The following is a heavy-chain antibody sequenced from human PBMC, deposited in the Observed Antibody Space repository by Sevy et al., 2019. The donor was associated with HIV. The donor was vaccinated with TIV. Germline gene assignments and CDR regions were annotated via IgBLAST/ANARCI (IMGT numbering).Heavy chain of an antibody. D-gene: IGHD5-12*01. CDR2: ISYDGSNK. V-gene: IGHV3-30*18. J-gene: IGHJ4*02. CDR3: AKGSSSGYSGYDSGWGIDY. CDR1: EFTFSSYG. Sequence: GGSLRLSCAASEFTFSSYGMHWVRQAPGKGLEWVAVISYDGSNKYYADSVKGRFTISRDNSKNTLYLQMNSLRAEDTAVYYCAKGSSSGYSGYDSGWGIDYWGQGTLVTVSS.